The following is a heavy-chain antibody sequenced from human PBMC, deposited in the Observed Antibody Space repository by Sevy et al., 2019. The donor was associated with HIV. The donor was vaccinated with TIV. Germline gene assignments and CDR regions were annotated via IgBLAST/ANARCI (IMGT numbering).Heavy chain of an antibody. CDR1: GYSISSGYY. V-gene: IGHV4-38-2*01. J-gene: IGHJ4*02. D-gene: IGHD3-10*01. CDR3: ARSGSENYNYYFDY. Sequence: SETLSLTCAVSGYSISSGYYWGWIRQPPGKGLEWIGGIYHSGSTYYNPSLKSRVTISVDTSKNQVSLKLSSVTAADTAVYYCARSGSENYNYYFDYWGQETLVTVSS. CDR2: IYHSGST.